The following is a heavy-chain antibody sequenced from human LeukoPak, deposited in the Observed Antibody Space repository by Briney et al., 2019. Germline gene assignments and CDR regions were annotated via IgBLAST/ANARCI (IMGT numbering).Heavy chain of an antibody. D-gene: IGHD3-22*01. J-gene: IGHJ3*02. Sequence: PGGSLRLSCAASGFTFSSYSMNWVRQAPGKGLEWVSSISSSSSSYIYYADSVKGRLTISRDNAKNSLYLQMNSLRAEDTAVYYCARGITMIVVVILDAFDIWGQGTMVTVSS. CDR2: ISSSSSSYI. V-gene: IGHV3-21*01. CDR1: GFTFSSYS. CDR3: ARGITMIVVVILDAFDI.